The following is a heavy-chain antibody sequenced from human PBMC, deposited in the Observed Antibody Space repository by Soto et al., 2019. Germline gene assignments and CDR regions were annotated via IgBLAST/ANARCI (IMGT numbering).Heavy chain of an antibody. CDR1: GYSFTSYW. D-gene: IGHD2-21*01. CDR3: AKIVARGTTWFAGSYKWFAP. V-gene: IGHV5-51*01. Sequence: GESLKISCQGSGYSFTSYWIGWVRQMPGKGLEWMGIIYPGDSVTRYSPSFQGQVTISADKSTNTAYLEWSSLQSLDTAMYYWAKIVARGTTWFAGSYKWFAPWGGGTLVMVSS. J-gene: IGHJ5*02. CDR2: IYPGDSVT.